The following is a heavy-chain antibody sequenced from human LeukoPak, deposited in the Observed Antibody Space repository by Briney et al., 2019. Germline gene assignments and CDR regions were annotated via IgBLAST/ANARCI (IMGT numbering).Heavy chain of an antibody. V-gene: IGHV1-18*01. Sequence: ASVKVSCKASGYTFTSYGISWVRQAPGQGLEWMGWISAYNGNTNYAQKLQGRVTMTTDTSTSTAYMELRSLRSDDTAVYYCARVGGYSDYYYYYYYMDVWGKGTTVTISS. J-gene: IGHJ6*03. CDR2: ISAYNGNT. CDR1: GYTFTSYG. CDR3: ARVGGYSDYYYYYYYMDV. D-gene: IGHD5-12*01.